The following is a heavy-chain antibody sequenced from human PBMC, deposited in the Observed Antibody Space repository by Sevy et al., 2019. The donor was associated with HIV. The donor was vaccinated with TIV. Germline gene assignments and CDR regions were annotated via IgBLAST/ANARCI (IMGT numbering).Heavy chain of an antibody. Sequence: SETLSLTCTVSGDSMNGNYWSWIRQPPGTGLEWIGYIYHSGSTNYNASLKSRLTISVDTSKNQFFLNLLSVTAADTAVYYCARDRGGYFDYWGQGTLVTVSS. D-gene: IGHD3-10*01. J-gene: IGHJ4*02. CDR1: GDSMNGNY. V-gene: IGHV4-59*01. CDR2: IYHSGST. CDR3: ARDRGGYFDY.